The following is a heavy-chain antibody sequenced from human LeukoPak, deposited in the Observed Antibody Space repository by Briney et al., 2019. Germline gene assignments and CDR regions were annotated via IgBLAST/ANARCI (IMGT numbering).Heavy chain of an antibody. D-gene: IGHD1-26*01. J-gene: IGHJ4*02. CDR3: ARVAGIVGPTDYFDY. Sequence: PSETLSLTCTVSGGSISSYYWSWIRQPPGKGLEWIGYIYYSGSTNYNPSLKSRVTISADTSKNQFSLKLSSVTAADTAVYYCARVAGIVGPTDYFDYWGQGTLVTVSS. V-gene: IGHV4-59*12. CDR1: GGSISSYY. CDR2: IYYSGST.